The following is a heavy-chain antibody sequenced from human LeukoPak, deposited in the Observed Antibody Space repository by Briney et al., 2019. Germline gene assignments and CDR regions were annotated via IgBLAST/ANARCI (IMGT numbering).Heavy chain of an antibody. J-gene: IGHJ4*02. Sequence: ASVKLSCKASGGTFTSYAISWVRQAHGQGLEWMGRIIPILGIANYAQKFQGRVTITADKSTSTAYMELSSLRSEDTAVYFCAKDALRHGDLYYFDYWGQGTSVIVSS. CDR3: AKDALRHGDLYYFDY. D-gene: IGHD3-3*01. V-gene: IGHV1-69*04. CDR1: GGTFTSYA. CDR2: IIPILGIA.